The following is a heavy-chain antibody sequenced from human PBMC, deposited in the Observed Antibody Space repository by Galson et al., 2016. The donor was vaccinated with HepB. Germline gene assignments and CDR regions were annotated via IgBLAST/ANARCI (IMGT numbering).Heavy chain of an antibody. J-gene: IGHJ4*02. CDR1: GFTVSNKY. CDR2: INSDGDSI. D-gene: IGHD3-22*01. Sequence: SLRLSCAASGFTVSNKYMSWVRQAPGKGLEWLSYINSDGDSIYYADSVRGRFTVSRDNAKNSLYLQLNGLRDEDTAVYYCARDDYDNNVYPLWGQGTLVTVSS. CDR3: ARDDYDNNVYPL. V-gene: IGHV3-11*04.